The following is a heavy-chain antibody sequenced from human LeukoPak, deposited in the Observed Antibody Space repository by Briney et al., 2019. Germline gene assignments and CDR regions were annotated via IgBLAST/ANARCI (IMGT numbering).Heavy chain of an antibody. CDR1: GYPFSSYW. J-gene: IGHJ4*02. Sequence: GGSLRLSCVASGYPFSSYWMTWVRQAPGKGLEWVANIKQDGSKKSYVDSVKGRFTISRDNSKNTLYLQMNSLRAEDTAVYYCARDLYSGSYFDYWGQGTLVTVSS. D-gene: IGHD1-26*01. CDR3: ARDLYSGSYFDY. CDR2: IKQDGSKK. V-gene: IGHV3-7*01.